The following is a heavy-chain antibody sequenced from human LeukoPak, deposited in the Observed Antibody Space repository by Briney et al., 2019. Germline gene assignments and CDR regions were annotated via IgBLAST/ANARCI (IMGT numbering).Heavy chain of an antibody. CDR2: INPYSGET. Sequence: ASVKVSCKASGYTFTGYYMHWVRQAPGQGLEWMGWINPYSGETNSAQKFQGRVTVTRDTSISTAYMELRRLRSDDTAVYYCAKRAQTYYYDSSGYSAIDYWGQGTLVTVSS. V-gene: IGHV1-2*02. D-gene: IGHD3-22*01. CDR1: GYTFTGYY. J-gene: IGHJ4*02. CDR3: AKRAQTYYYDSSGYSAIDY.